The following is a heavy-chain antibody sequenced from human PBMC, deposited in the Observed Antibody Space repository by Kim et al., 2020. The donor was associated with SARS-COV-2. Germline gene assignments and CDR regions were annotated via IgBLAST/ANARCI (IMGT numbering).Heavy chain of an antibody. Sequence: ADSGKGRFTISRDNSKNTLYLQMNSLRAEDTAVYYCAKEPYGWGRNWFDPWGQGTLVTVSS. J-gene: IGHJ5*02. V-gene: IGHV3-23*01. D-gene: IGHD3-10*01. CDR3: AKEPYGWGRNWFDP.